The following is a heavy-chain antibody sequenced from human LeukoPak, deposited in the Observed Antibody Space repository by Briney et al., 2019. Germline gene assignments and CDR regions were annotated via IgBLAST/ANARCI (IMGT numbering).Heavy chain of an antibody. CDR1: GYTFTSYG. V-gene: IGHV1-18*01. CDR2: ISAYNGNT. J-gene: IGHJ6*02. CDR3: ARDSWSSSGWYWSHYYYGMDV. Sequence: ASVKVSCKASGYTFTSYGISWVRQAPGQGLEWMGWISAYNGNTNYAQKLQGRVTMTTDTSTSTAYMELRSLRSDDTAVYCCARDSWSSSGWYWSHYYYGMDVWGQGTTVTVSS. D-gene: IGHD6-19*01.